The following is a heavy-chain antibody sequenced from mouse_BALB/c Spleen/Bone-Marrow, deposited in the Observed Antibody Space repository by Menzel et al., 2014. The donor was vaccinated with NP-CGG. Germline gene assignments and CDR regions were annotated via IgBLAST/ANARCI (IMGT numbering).Heavy chain of an antibody. V-gene: IGHV5-17*02. J-gene: IGHJ3*01. CDR3: ARGGNFAWFAY. Sequence: EVQLVESGGGLVQPGGSRKLSCAASGFTFSSFGMHWVRQVPEKGLEWVAYISSGSSTIYYADTVKGRFTISRDNPKNTLFLQMTSLRSEDTAMYYCARGGNFAWFAYWGQGTLVTVSA. CDR1: GFTFSSFG. CDR2: ISSGSSTI. D-gene: IGHD2-1*01.